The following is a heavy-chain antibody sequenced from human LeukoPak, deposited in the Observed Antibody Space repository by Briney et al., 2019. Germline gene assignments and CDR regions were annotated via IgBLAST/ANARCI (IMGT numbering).Heavy chain of an antibody. CDR2: ISGGGGST. Sequence: GGSLRLSCAASGFTFGNYAMTWVRQAPGKGLEWVSAISGGGGSTYYADSVRGRFTISRDNSKNTLYLQMNSLRAEDTAVYYCAKDFSSPYYYYGMDVWGQGTTVTVSS. CDR3: AKDFSSPYYYYGMDV. CDR1: GFTFGNYA. V-gene: IGHV3-23*01. J-gene: IGHJ6*02. D-gene: IGHD6-13*01.